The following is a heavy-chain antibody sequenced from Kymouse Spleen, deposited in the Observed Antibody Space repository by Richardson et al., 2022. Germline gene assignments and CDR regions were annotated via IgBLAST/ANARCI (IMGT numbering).Heavy chain of an antibody. D-gene: IGHD3-22*01. CDR1: GGSFSGYY. Sequence: QVQLQQWGAGLLKPSETLSLTCAVYGGSFSGYYWSWIRQPPGKGLEWIGEINHSGSTNYNPSLKSRVTISVDTSKNQFSLKLSSVTAADTAVYYCARDYYDSSGYYPYFDYWGQGTLVTVSS. V-gene: IGHV4-34*01. CDR2: INHSGST. J-gene: IGHJ4*02. CDR3: ARDYYDSSGYYPYFDY.